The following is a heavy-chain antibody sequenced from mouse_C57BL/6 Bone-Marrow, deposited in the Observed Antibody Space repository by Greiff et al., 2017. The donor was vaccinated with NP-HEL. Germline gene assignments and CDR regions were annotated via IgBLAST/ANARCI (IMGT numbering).Heavy chain of an antibody. CDR1: GYTFTEYT. Sequence: QVQLQQSGAELVKPGASVKLSCKASGYTFTEYTIHWVKQRSGQGLEWIGWFYPGSGSIKYNEKFKDKATLTADKSSSTVYMDLSRLTSDDSAVFFCARHGDYVGSSYGYFDVWGTGTTVTVSS. CDR3: ARHGDYVGSSYGYFDV. V-gene: IGHV1-62-2*01. J-gene: IGHJ1*03. CDR2: FYPGSGSI. D-gene: IGHD1-1*01.